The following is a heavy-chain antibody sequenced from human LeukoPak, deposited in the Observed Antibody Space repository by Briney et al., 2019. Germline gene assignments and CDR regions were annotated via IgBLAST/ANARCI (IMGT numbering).Heavy chain of an antibody. Sequence: PGRSLRLSCAASGFTFSSYAMHWVRQAPGKGLEWVAVISYDGSNKYYADSVKGRFTISRDNSKNTLYLQMNSLRAEDTAVYYCARDPAYYDILTGYRPDAFDIWGQGTMVTVSS. CDR3: ARDPAYYDILTGYRPDAFDI. J-gene: IGHJ3*02. D-gene: IGHD3-9*01. V-gene: IGHV3-30-3*01. CDR1: GFTFSSYA. CDR2: ISYDGSNK.